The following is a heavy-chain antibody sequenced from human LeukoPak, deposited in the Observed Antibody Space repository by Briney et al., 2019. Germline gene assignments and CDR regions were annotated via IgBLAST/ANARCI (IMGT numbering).Heavy chain of an antibody. CDR3: AREGGFYRPLDY. J-gene: IGHJ4*02. CDR1: GGSVTSTNW. V-gene: IGHV4-4*02. Sequence: SGTLSLTCGVSGGSVTSTNWWTWVRQPPGKGLEWIGEVHLDGRTNYNPSLKSRLTMSVDLSENHISLKLTSVTAADTAVYYCAREGGFYRPLDYSGQGTLVTVSS. CDR2: VHLDGRT. D-gene: IGHD3-3*01.